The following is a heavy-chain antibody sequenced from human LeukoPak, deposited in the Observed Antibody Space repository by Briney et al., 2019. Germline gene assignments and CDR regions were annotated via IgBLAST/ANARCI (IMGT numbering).Heavy chain of an antibody. D-gene: IGHD5-18*01. CDR2: ISSASTYI. V-gene: IGHV3-21*01. CDR3: ARLVWDTTMADGDIDS. Sequence: GESLRLSCAASGFTFSSYSMNWVRQAPGKGLEWVSSISSASTYIYYADSVKGRFTISRDNAKNSLYLQMNSLRAEDTAMYYCARLVWDTTMADGDIDSWGQGTLVTVSS. CDR1: GFTFSSYS. J-gene: IGHJ4*02.